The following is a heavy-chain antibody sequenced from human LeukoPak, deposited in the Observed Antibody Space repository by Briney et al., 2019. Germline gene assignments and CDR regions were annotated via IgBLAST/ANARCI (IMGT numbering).Heavy chain of an antibody. V-gene: IGHV1-2*02. CDR2: INPNSGGT. J-gene: IGHJ4*02. CDR3: ARGKSLERYFGWLLLR. CDR1: GYTFTGYY. Sequence: ASMKVSCRASGYTFTGYYIHWVRQAPGQGLEWMGWINPNSGGTDYAQKFQGRVTMTRDTSISTAYMELSRLRSDDTAVYYCARGKSLERYFGWLLLRWGQGTLVTVSS. D-gene: IGHD3-9*01.